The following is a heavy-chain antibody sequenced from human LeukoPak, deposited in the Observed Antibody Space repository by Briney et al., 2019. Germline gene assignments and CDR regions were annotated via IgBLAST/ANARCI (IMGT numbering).Heavy chain of an antibody. V-gene: IGHV3-23*01. CDR1: GFTFSSYA. CDR3: AKITASRPAHEFDY. J-gene: IGHJ4*02. CDR2: ISGSGGST. D-gene: IGHD2-2*01. Sequence: GGSPRLSCAASGFTFSSYAMSWVRQAPGKGLEWVSAISGSGGSTYYADSVKGRFTISRDNSKNTLYLQMNSLRAEDTAVYYCAKITASRPAHEFDYWGQGTLVTVSS.